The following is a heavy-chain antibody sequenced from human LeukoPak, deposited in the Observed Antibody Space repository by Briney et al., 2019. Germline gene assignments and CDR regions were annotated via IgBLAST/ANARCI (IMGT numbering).Heavy chain of an antibody. Sequence: SETLSLTCTVSGGSISSYYWSWIRQPPGKGLEWIGYIYYSGSTNYNPSLKSRVTMSVDTSKNQFSLKLSSVTAADTAVYYCARSGYSGSYIDYWGQGTLVTVSS. CDR1: GGSISSYY. D-gene: IGHD1-26*01. V-gene: IGHV4-59*12. J-gene: IGHJ4*02. CDR2: IYYSGST. CDR3: ARSGYSGSYIDY.